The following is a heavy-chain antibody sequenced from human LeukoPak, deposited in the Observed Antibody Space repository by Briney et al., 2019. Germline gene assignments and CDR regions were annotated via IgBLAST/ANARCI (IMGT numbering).Heavy chain of an antibody. CDR1: GYTFTSYG. CDR3: ARDRITYSGGPLDY. J-gene: IGHJ4*02. V-gene: IGHV1-18*01. Sequence: GASVKVSFKASGYTFTSYGISWVRQAPGQGLEWMGWISAYNGNTNYAQKLQGRVTMTTDTSTSTAYMELRSLRSDDTAVYYCARDRITYSGGPLDYWGQGTLVTVSS. D-gene: IGHD3-10*01. CDR2: ISAYNGNT.